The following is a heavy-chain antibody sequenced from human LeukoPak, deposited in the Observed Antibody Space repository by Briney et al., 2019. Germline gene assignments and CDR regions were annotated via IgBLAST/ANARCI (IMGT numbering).Heavy chain of an antibody. D-gene: IGHD6-19*01. CDR1: GGSISSSSYY. CDR3: ARPAGSGYSSGWYSDWFDP. V-gene: IGHV4-39*01. CDR2: IYYSGST. J-gene: IGHJ5*02. Sequence: PSETLSLTCTVSGGSISSSSYYWRWIRQPPGKGLEWIGSIYYSGSTYYNPSLKSRVTISVDTSENQFSLKLSSVTAADTAVYYCARPAGSGYSSGWYSDWFDPWGQGTLVTFSS.